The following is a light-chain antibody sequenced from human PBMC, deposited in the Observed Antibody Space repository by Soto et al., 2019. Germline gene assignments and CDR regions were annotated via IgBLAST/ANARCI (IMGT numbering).Light chain of an antibody. J-gene: IGLJ1*01. CDR1: SSDIAYYNY. V-gene: IGLV2-14*01. CDR3: SSYTLYGTLHYV. CDR2: EVS. Sequence: QSALTQPASVSGSPGQSITISCTGTSSDIAYYNYVSWLQQRPGKAPKVIIYEVSKRPSGVSSRFSGSKSGNTASLTISGLQAEDEADYYCSSYTLYGTLHYVFGSGTKVTVL.